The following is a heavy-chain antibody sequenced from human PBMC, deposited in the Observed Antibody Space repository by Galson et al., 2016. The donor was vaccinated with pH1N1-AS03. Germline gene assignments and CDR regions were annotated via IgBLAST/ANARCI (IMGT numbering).Heavy chain of an antibody. D-gene: IGHD1-26*01. J-gene: IGHJ4*02. CDR3: VREQGGSDDY. Sequence: SQRLSCAASGFTFTSSWMHWVRQAPGKGLVWVSHINEDGSTTRYADSVKGRFTISRDNAKNTLYLQTNSLRAEDTAVYFCVREQGGSDDYWGQGTLVTVSS. CDR1: GFTFTSSW. CDR2: INEDGSTT. V-gene: IGHV3-74*01.